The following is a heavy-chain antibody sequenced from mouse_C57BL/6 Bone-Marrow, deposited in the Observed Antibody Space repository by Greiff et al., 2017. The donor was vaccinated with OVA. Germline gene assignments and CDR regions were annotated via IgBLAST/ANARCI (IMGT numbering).Heavy chain of an antibody. J-gene: IGHJ3*01. CDR1: YTFS. D-gene: IGHD4-1*01. Sequence: QVHVKQSGPELARPWASVKISCQAFYTFSRRVHFAIRDPNYWMQWVKQRPGQGLEWIGPIYPGNGDTSSIQKFKGKATLTAEKSSSTAYLQLSSRTSEDSAVYYCAWGAGTPFAYWGQGTLVTVSA. CDR3: SEDSAVYYCAWGAGTPFAY. V-gene: IGHV1-87*01. CDR2: GQGLEWIG.